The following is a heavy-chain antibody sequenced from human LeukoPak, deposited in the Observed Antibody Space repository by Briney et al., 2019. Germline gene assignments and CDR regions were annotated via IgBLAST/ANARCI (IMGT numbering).Heavy chain of an antibody. Sequence: ASETLSLTCAVYGGSFSVYYWSWIRQPPGKGLEWIGEINHSGSTNYNPSLKSRVTISVDTSKNQFSLKLSSVTAADTAVYYCARGPRKDIVVVPAAMEEYGMDVWGQGTTVTVSS. CDR2: INHSGST. D-gene: IGHD2-2*01. CDR1: GGSFSVYY. CDR3: ARGPRKDIVVVPAAMEEYGMDV. J-gene: IGHJ6*02. V-gene: IGHV4-34*01.